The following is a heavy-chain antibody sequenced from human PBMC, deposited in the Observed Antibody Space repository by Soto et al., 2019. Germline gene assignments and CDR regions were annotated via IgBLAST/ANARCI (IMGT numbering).Heavy chain of an antibody. Sequence: ASVKVSCKASGYTFTSYAMHWVRQAPGQRLEWMGWINAGNGNTKYSQKFQGRVTITRDTSASTAYMELSSLRSGDTAVYYCARESSYYYYMDVWGKGTTVTVSS. CDR3: ARESSYYYYMDV. CDR2: INAGNGNT. V-gene: IGHV1-3*01. J-gene: IGHJ6*03. CDR1: GYTFTSYA.